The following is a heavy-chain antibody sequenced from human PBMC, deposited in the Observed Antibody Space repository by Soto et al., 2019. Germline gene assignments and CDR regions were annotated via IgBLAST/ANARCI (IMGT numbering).Heavy chain of an antibody. CDR2: IKQDGSEK. V-gene: IGHV3-7*05. D-gene: IGHD6-6*01. J-gene: IGHJ6*02. CDR3: AREHKYLSSSASLYYYYYGMDV. CDR1: GFTFSSYW. Sequence: GGSLRLSCAASGFTFSSYWMSWVRQAPGKGLEWVANIKQDGSEKYYVDSVKGRFTISRDNAKNSLYLQMNSLRAEDTAVYYCAREHKYLSSSASLYYYYYGMDVWGQGTTVTVSS.